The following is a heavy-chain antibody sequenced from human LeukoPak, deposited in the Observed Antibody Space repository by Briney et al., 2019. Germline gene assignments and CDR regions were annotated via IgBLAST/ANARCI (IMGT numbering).Heavy chain of an antibody. CDR1: GFTFSFYA. D-gene: IGHD3-10*01. CDR3: ARGPYGSGSPYYFGY. CDR2: ISGSGINT. V-gene: IGHV3-23*01. Sequence: GGSLRLSCAASGFTFSFYAMSWVRQAPGKGLEWVSAISGSGINTDYADSVKGRFTISRDNAKNSLYLQMNSLRAEDTALYHCARGPYGSGSPYYFGYWGQGTLVTVSS. J-gene: IGHJ4*02.